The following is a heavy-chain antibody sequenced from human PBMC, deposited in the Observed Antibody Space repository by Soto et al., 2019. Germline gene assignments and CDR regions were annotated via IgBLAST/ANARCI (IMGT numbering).Heavy chain of an antibody. V-gene: IGHV4-59*01. CDR1: GGSISRYY. Sequence: SETLSLTCTVSGGSISRYYWSWIRQPPGKGLEWIGYIYYTGSTNYNPSLKSRVTISVDTSKNQFSLKLSSVTAADTAVYYCVKGGSSKFDPWGQGTLVTVS. J-gene: IGHJ5*02. CDR3: VKGGSSKFDP. CDR2: IYYTGST. D-gene: IGHD1-26*01.